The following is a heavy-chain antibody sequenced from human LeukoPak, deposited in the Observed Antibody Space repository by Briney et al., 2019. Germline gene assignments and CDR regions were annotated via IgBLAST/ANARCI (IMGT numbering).Heavy chain of an antibody. J-gene: IGHJ4*02. Sequence: GGSLRLSCAASGFTVSSNYMSWVRQAPGKGLEWVSVIYSGGSTYYADSVKGRFTISRDNSKNTLYLQMNSLRAEDTAVYYCAKDRQRRIMYYDSSGYSSADYWGQGTLVTVSS. V-gene: IGHV3-53*05. CDR1: GFTVSSNY. CDR2: IYSGGST. CDR3: AKDRQRRIMYYDSSGYSSADY. D-gene: IGHD3-22*01.